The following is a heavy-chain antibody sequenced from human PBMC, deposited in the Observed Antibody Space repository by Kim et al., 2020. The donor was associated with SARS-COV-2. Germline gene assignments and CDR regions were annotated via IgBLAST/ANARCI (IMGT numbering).Heavy chain of an antibody. J-gene: IGHJ4*02. V-gene: IGHV1-3*01. CDR2: NT. Sequence: NTNNSQKFQGRVTLTRDTSASTAYMELSNLRSEDTAVYYCARDVRLLPDYWGQGTLVTVSS. CDR3: ARDVRLLPDY. D-gene: IGHD1-26*01.